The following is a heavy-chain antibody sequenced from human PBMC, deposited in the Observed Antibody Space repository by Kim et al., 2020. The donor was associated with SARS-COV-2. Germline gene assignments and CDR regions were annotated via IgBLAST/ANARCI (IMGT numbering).Heavy chain of an antibody. Sequence: SLKSRVTITVGTTKNQFSLKLSSVTAADTAVYYCARDPSTIFGVVTHFDYWGQGTLVTASS. CDR3: ARDPSTIFGVVTHFDY. D-gene: IGHD3-3*01. J-gene: IGHJ4*02. V-gene: IGHV4-31*02.